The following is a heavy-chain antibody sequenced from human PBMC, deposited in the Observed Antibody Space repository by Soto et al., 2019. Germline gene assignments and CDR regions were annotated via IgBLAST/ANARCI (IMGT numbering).Heavy chain of an antibody. D-gene: IGHD3-9*01. Sequence: GGSLRLSCAASGFTFRSYGRHWVRQAPGKGLEWVAVISYDGSNKYYADSVKGRLTISRDNSKKTLYLQMNSLRAEDTAVYYCVRVFDTYYFDLWGQGNMVTVSS. CDR2: ISYDGSNK. CDR3: VRVFDTYYFDL. J-gene: IGHJ4*02. CDR1: GFTFRSYG. V-gene: IGHV3-30*03.